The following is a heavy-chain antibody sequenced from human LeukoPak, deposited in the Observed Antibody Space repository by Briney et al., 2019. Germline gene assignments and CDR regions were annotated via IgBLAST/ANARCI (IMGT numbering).Heavy chain of an antibody. J-gene: IGHJ6*04. Sequence: ASVKVSCKASGYTFTGYYMHWVRQAPGQGLEWMGGINPNSGGTNYAQKFQGWVTMTRDTSISTAYMELSRLRSDDTAVYYCATSSGWYYYGMDVWGKGTTVTVSS. D-gene: IGHD6-19*01. V-gene: IGHV1-2*04. CDR2: INPNSGGT. CDR1: GYTFTGYY. CDR3: ATSSGWYYYGMDV.